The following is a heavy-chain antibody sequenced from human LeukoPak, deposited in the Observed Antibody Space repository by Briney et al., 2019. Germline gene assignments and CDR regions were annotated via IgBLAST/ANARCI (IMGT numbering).Heavy chain of an antibody. D-gene: IGHD3-16*02. V-gene: IGHV3-23*01. J-gene: IGHJ3*02. CDR3: TIVRDAFDI. CDR1: GFTFSSYA. Sequence: GGSLRLSCAASGFTFSSYAMSWVRQAPGKGLEWVSAISGSGGSTYYADSVKGRFTISRDNSKNTLYLQMNSLKTEDTAVYYCTIVRDAFDIWGQGTMVTVSS. CDR2: ISGSGGST.